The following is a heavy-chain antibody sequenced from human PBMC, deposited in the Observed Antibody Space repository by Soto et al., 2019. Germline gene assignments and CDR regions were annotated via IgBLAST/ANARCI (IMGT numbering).Heavy chain of an antibody. CDR2: ISNSSSYK. CDR3: ARALYCSGGSCMLDY. V-gene: IGHV3-21*01. CDR1: GFTFSSYA. D-gene: IGHD2-15*01. J-gene: IGHJ4*02. Sequence: GGSLRLSCAASGFTFSSYAMHWVRQAPGKGLEWVSFISNSSSYKYYADSVKGRSTISRDNAKNSLYLQMNSLRAEDTAVYYCARALYCSGGSCMLDYWGQGTLVTVSS.